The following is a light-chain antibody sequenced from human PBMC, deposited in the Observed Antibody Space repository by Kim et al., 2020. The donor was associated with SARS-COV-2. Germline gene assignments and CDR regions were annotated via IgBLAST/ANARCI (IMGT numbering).Light chain of an antibody. J-gene: IGKJ2*01. CDR2: GAS. CDR1: QSVDSN. Sequence: VSPGERATLSCRASQSVDSNVAWYQQRPGQAPRLLIYGASTRATTVPARFSGSGSGTEFTLTISSLQSEDFAVYYCQHYNNWSMYTFGQGTKLEIQ. V-gene: IGKV3-15*01. CDR3: QHYNNWSMYT.